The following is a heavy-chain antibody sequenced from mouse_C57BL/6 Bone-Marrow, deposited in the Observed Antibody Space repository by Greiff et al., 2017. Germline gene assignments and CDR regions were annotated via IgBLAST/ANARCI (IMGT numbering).Heavy chain of an antibody. Sequence: EVQGVASEGCLVQPGSSMKLSCTASGFTFSDYYLALVRQVPEKGLEWVANINYDGSSTSSLSSFQRRFIISRAKAKNILYLQMSSLKSEDTATYYCARGVVALDYWGQGTTLTVSS. CDR3: ARGVVALDY. D-gene: IGHD1-1*01. CDR1: GFTFSDYY. V-gene: IGHV5-16*01. CDR2: INYDGSST. J-gene: IGHJ2*01.